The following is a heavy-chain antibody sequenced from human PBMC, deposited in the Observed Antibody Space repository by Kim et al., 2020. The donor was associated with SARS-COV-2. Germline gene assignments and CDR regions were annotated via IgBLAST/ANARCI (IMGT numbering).Heavy chain of an antibody. D-gene: IGHD1-26*01. J-gene: IGHJ3*02. CDR3: ARDLATSNDALDI. Sequence: SETLSLTCSVSGGSITSGNYYWTWIRQRPGQGLEWLGYIYRVGTAYYNPSLVSRFSISMDTSKNHFSLKMSSVTAADTAVYFCARDLATSNDALDIWCQG. V-gene: IGHV4-31*03. CDR1: GGSITSGNYY. CDR2: IYRVGTA.